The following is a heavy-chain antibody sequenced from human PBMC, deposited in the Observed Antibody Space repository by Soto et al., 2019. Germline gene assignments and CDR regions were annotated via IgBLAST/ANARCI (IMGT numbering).Heavy chain of an antibody. D-gene: IGHD1-26*01. J-gene: IGHJ4*02. CDR2: IIPIFGTA. Sequence: QVHLVQSGAEVKKPGSSVKVSCKASGGTFSSYSINWVRQAPGQGLEWMGEIIPIFGTANYAQKFQGRVTITADESTSTAYIELSSLRSEDTAVYYCARDGGRHSGGIDYWGQGTLVTVSS. V-gene: IGHV1-69*01. CDR1: GGTFSSYS. CDR3: ARDGGRHSGGIDY.